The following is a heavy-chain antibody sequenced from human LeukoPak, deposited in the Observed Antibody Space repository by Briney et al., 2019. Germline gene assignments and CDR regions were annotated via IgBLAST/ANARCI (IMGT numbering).Heavy chain of an antibody. CDR3: ARFSSNWHAVDY. D-gene: IGHD6-13*01. V-gene: IGHV3-74*01. J-gene: IGHJ4*02. Sequence: GGSLRLSCAASGFTFSSYWMHWVRQAPGKGLVWVSHIIGDGISTSYADSVKGRLTISRDNAKITLYLQMNSLRVEDTAVYFCARFSSNWHAVDYWGQGTLVTVSS. CDR2: IIGDGIST. CDR1: GFTFSSYW.